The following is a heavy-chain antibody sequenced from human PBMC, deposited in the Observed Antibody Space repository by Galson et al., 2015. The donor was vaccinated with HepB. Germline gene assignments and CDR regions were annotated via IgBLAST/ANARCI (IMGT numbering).Heavy chain of an antibody. Sequence: SLRLSCAASGFIFSNYWMHWVRQAPGEGLVWVSRIHTDGISTTYADSVKGRFTISRDNAKNTLYLQMNSLRAEDTAVYYCARGPYATAVTGGPFDYWGQGSLVTVSS. CDR3: ARGPYATAVTGGPFDY. D-gene: IGHD6-19*01. J-gene: IGHJ4*02. V-gene: IGHV3-74*01. CDR1: GFIFSNYW. CDR2: IHTDGIST.